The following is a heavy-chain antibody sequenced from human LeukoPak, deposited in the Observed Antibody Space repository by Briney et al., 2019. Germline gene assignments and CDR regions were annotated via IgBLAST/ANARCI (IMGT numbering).Heavy chain of an antibody. CDR3: ARRNTADASIDF. CDR1: GGSIIGHW. Sequence: SETLSLTCTVSGGSIIGHWWSWIRQPPGKGLEWIGDIFYSGGSTNYNPSLKSRLTMSLDTSKNQFSLKLTSVAAADTAMYYCARRNTADASIDFWGQGTLVTASS. D-gene: IGHD2/OR15-2a*01. J-gene: IGHJ4*02. CDR2: IFYSGGST. V-gene: IGHV4-59*08.